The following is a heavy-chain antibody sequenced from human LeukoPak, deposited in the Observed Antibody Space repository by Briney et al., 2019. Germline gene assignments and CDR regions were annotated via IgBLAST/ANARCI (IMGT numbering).Heavy chain of an antibody. Sequence: PPETLSLTCTVSGGSMNTYYWTWLRQTAGGGLEWIGQVHSSVGTTYNPSLRSRVSLSLDTAKNDFSLRMASVTAADTAVYFCARERDHGYSYGHVLDFWGQGIPVTVSS. V-gene: IGHV4-4*07. CDR1: GGSMNTYY. CDR2: VHSSVGT. CDR3: ARERDHGYSYGHVLDF. D-gene: IGHD5-18*01. J-gene: IGHJ4*02.